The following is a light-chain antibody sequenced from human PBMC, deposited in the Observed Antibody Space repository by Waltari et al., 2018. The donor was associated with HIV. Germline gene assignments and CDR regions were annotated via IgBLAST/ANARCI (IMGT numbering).Light chain of an antibody. CDR1: TSDVGGYNY. J-gene: IGLJ2*01. V-gene: IGLV2-14*01. CDR2: KVG. CDR3: SSFTERGTVV. Sequence: QSALTQPASVSGSPGQSITISCSGTTSDVGGYNYVSWYQHHPGRAPKFIIYKVGDGPSGVSNRFSGSKSGNTASLTISGLQAEDEAVYHCSSFTERGTVVFGGGTRVTVL.